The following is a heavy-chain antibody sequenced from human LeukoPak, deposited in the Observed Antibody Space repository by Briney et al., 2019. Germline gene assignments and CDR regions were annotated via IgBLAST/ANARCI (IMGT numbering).Heavy chain of an antibody. J-gene: IGHJ5*02. D-gene: IGHD6-13*01. CDR3: AKAYSSSWKNWFDP. Sequence: GGSLRLSCAASGFTFSSYAMSWVRQAPGKGLEWVSAISASGGSPYYADSVKGRFIISRDNSKNTLYLQMNSLRAEDTAIYYCAKAYSSSWKNWFDPWGQGTLVTVSS. V-gene: IGHV3-23*01. CDR2: ISASGGSP. CDR1: GFTFSSYA.